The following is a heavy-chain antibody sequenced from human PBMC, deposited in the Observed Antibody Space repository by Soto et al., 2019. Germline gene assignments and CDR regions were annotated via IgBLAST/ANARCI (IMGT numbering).Heavy chain of an antibody. J-gene: IGHJ4*02. D-gene: IGHD3-10*01. CDR1: GGTFSSYT. Sequence: QVQLVQSGAEVKKPGSSVKVSCKASGGTFSSYTISWVRQAPGQGLEWMGRIIPILGIANYAQKFQGRVTITADKSTSTAYMELSSLRSEDTAVYYCARGITMVRGVITTHFDYWGQGTLVTVSS. CDR3: ARGITMVRGVITTHFDY. CDR2: IIPILGIA. V-gene: IGHV1-69*02.